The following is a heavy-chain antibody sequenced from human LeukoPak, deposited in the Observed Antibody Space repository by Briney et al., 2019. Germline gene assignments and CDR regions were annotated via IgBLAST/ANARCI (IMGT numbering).Heavy chain of an antibody. CDR1: GGPISSYY. D-gene: IGHD6-19*01. CDR2: IYYSGST. CDR3: ARGLGSIAVAHSYYYYGMDV. J-gene: IGHJ6*02. V-gene: IGHV4-59*01. Sequence: SETLSLTCTVSGGPISSYYWSWIRQPPGKGLEWIGYIYYSGSTNYNPSLKSRVTISVDTSKNQFSLKLSSVTAADTAVYYCARGLGSIAVAHSYYYYGMDVWGQGTTVTVSS.